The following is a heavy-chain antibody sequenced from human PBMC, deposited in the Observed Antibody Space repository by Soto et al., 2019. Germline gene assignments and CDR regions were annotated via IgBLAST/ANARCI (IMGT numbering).Heavy chain of an antibody. Sequence: EVQLVESGEGLVQPGGSLRLSCAASGFTFSSYNIHWIRQAPGKGLEFVSAISRSGDRTYYADSVKGRFTITRDNSKNPVWFKMGSLGAEDMAVYYCARARCSSGQCYYFDYWGRGALVSVSS. CDR1: GFTFSSYN. CDR2: ISRSGDRT. D-gene: IGHD2-15*01. CDR3: ARARCSSGQCYYFDY. J-gene: IGHJ4*02. V-gene: IGHV3-64*02.